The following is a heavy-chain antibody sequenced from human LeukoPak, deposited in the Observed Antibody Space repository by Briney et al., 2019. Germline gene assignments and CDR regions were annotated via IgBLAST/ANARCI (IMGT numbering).Heavy chain of an antibody. CDR2: ISWNSGSI. CDR1: GFTFDDYA. V-gene: IGHV3-9*01. D-gene: IGHD1-26*01. CDR3: ARAGAYSGSYSVYGMDV. J-gene: IGHJ6*02. Sequence: GGSLRLSCAASGFTFDDYAMHWVRQAPGKGLEWVSGISWNSGSIGYADSVKGRFTISRDNAKNSLYLQMNSLRAEDTAVYYCARAGAYSGSYSVYGMDVWGQGTTVTVSS.